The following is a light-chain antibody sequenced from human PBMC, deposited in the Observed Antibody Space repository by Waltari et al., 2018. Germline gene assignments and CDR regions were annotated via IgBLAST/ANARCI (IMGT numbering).Light chain of an antibody. CDR3: QAWDSSTSVV. J-gene: IGLJ2*01. Sequence: SYELTQPPSVSVSPGQTASITCSGDTLGDKYAWWYQQKPGQSPVLVIYQDNKRPSGIPERFSGSNSGNTATLTISGAQAMDEADYYCQAWDSSTSVVFGGGTKVTVL. CDR1: TLGDKY. CDR2: QDN. V-gene: IGLV3-1*01.